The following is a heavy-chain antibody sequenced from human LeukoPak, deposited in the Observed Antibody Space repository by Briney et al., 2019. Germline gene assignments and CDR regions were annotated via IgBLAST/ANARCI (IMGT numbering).Heavy chain of an antibody. J-gene: IGHJ3*02. CDR1: GNTFIDYY. V-gene: IGHV1-2*07. D-gene: IGHD3-22*01. CDR2: INPKTGAT. Sequence: ASVKVSCKASGNTFIDYYMHWVRQAPGQGLEWMGWINPKTGATSYAHTFQDRVTMTRDTSISTAYMELSRLRSDDTAVYYCARENDSSGYYWTDIWGQGTMVTVSS. CDR3: ARENDSSGYYWTDI.